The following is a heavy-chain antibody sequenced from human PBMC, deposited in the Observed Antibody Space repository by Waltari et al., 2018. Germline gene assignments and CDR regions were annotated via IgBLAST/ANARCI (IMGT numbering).Heavy chain of an antibody. J-gene: IGHJ4*02. V-gene: IGHV3-48*03. D-gene: IGHD3-22*01. Sequence: EVQLVESRGGLVQPGGSLRLSCAAYGFTFSSYEMNWVRQDPGKGLEWVSYISSSGSTIYYADSVKGRFTISRDNAKNSLYLQMNSLRAEDTAVYYCARGDNYYDSSGCPFDYCGQGTLVTVSS. CDR3: ARGDNYYDSSGCPFDY. CDR1: GFTFSSYE. CDR2: ISSSGSTI.